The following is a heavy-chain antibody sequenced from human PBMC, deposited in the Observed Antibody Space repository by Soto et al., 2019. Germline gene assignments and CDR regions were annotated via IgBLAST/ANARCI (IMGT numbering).Heavy chain of an antibody. Sequence: EVQLVESGGGLVQPGRSLRLSCVASGFTADDYAMHWVRQAPGKGLEWVSGISSNSDTIDYADSVKGRFTISRDNAKNSLFLHMNSLRPEDTALYYCAKDMKWGGMTTIHYFDSWGQGTLVTVSS. J-gene: IGHJ4*02. D-gene: IGHD4-17*01. CDR3: AKDMKWGGMTTIHYFDS. CDR2: ISSNSDTI. V-gene: IGHV3-9*02. CDR1: GFTADDYA.